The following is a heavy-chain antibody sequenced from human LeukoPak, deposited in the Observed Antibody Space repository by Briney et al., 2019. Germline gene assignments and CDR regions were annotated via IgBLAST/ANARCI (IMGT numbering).Heavy chain of an antibody. V-gene: IGHV4-59*01. J-gene: IGHJ3*02. CDR3: ARFHYDILTGYYADI. D-gene: IGHD3-9*01. Sequence: PSGTLSLTCTVSGGSISSYYWSWIRQPPGKGLEWIGYIYYSGSTNYNPSLKSRVTISVDTSKNQFSLKLSSVTAADTAVYYCARFHYDILTGYYADIWGHGTMVTVSS. CDR1: GGSISSYY. CDR2: IYYSGST.